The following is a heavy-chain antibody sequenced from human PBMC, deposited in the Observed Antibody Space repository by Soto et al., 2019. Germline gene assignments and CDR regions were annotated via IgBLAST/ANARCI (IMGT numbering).Heavy chain of an antibody. V-gene: IGHV3-23*01. CDR1: GFTFSSYA. Sequence: GGSLRLSCAASGFTFSSYAMSWVRQAPGKGLEWVSAISGSGGSTYYADSVKGRFTISRDNSKNTLYLQMNSLRAEDTAVYYCAKSSNRVLWFGEAPYGMDVWGQGTTVTVSS. CDR3: AKSSNRVLWFGEAPYGMDV. CDR2: ISGSGGST. D-gene: IGHD3-10*01. J-gene: IGHJ6*02.